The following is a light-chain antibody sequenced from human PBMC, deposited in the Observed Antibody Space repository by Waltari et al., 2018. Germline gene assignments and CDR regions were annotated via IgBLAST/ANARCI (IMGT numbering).Light chain of an antibody. J-gene: IGKJ4*01. CDR3: QQYNNWPPTT. Sequence: EIVMTQSPATLSVSPGERATLPCRASQSVSSNLAWYQQKPGQAPRLLIYGASTRAPGIPARFSGSGSGTEFTLTISSLQSEDFAVYYCQQYNNWPPTTFGGGTKVEIK. CDR2: GAS. CDR1: QSVSSN. V-gene: IGKV3-15*01.